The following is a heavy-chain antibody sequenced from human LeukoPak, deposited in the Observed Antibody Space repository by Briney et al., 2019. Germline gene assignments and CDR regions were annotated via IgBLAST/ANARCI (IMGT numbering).Heavy chain of an antibody. Sequence: SVEVSCKGSGGALTKYPISWVRQAPGHGLEWMGGTISTYSSTIYGQKFQGRVTITTDEATNTAYMELRGLKSEDTAVYYCARETGTTSGAYYMDVWGKGTTVTVSS. J-gene: IGHJ6*03. CDR2: TISTYSST. CDR1: GGALTKYP. D-gene: IGHD1-7*01. CDR3: ARETGTTSGAYYMDV. V-gene: IGHV1-69*05.